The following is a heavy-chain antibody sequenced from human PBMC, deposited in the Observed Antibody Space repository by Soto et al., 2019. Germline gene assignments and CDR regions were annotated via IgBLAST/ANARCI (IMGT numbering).Heavy chain of an antibody. J-gene: IGHJ6*02. CDR3: AKHYDNWDYYCGMDV. D-gene: IGHD3-22*01. V-gene: IGHV1-69*13. Sequence: SVKVSCKASGYTFTSYGISWVRQAPGQGLEWMGGIIPIFGTADYAQKFQGRVTITADESTSTAYMELSSLRSEDTAVYYCAKHYDNWDYYCGMDVWGQGTTVTVSS. CDR1: GYTFTSYG. CDR2: IIPIFGTA.